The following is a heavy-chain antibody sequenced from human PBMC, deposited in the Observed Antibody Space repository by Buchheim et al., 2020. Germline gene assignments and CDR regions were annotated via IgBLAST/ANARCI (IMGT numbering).Heavy chain of an antibody. Sequence: QVQLVQSGAEVKKPGASVKVSCKASGYTFTSHYIHWVRQAPGQGLEWVGITNPSDGFTSYAQRFQGRVPMTRDTSRSTVYMELSSLRSDDTAVYYCARAISGTRGSFDYWGQGTL. J-gene: IGHJ4*02. D-gene: IGHD1-1*01. V-gene: IGHV1-46*01. CDR1: GYTFTSHY. CDR3: ARAISGTRGSFDY. CDR2: TNPSDGFT.